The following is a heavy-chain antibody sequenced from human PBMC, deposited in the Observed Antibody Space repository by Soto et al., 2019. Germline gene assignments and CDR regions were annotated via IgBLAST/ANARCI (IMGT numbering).Heavy chain of an antibody. CDR3: ARGMTPPGAPAWYYFDS. D-gene: IGHD2-8*02. CDR1: GASITGSFF. V-gene: IGHV4-4*07. J-gene: IGHJ4*02. CDR2: FSLSGTT. Sequence: SETLSLTCTVSGASITGSFFWSWIRQPAGKGLEWIGRFSLSGTTNYNPSLRSRVTMSADVSKYQFSLRLTSVTAADTALYYCARGMTPPGAPAWYYFDSWGQGTLVTVSS.